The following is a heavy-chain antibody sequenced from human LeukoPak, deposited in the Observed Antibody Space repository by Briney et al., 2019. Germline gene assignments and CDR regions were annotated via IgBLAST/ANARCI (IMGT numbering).Heavy chain of an antibody. CDR1: GFTFSSYS. CDR2: IGSSSSYI. V-gene: IGHV3-21*01. J-gene: IGHJ4*02. Sequence: GGSLRLSCAASGFTFSSYSMNWVRQAPGKGLEWVSSIGSSSSYIYYADSVKGRFTISRDNAKNSLYLQMNSLRAEDTAVYYCARDHGYSYGYSFDYWGQGTLVTVSS. CDR3: ARDHGYSYGYSFDY. D-gene: IGHD5-18*01.